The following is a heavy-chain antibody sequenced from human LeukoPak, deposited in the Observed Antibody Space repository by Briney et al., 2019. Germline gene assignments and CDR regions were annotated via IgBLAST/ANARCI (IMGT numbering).Heavy chain of an antibody. CDR3: ARDPGPFDP. CDR1: GFTFSSYS. V-gene: IGHV3-21*01. CDR2: ISRSSSYI. Sequence: PGGSLRLSCAASGFTFSSYSMNWVRQAPGKGLEWVSSISRSSSYIYYADSVKGRFTISRDNAKNSLYLQMNSLRAEDTAVYYCARDPGPFDPWGQGTLVTVSS. J-gene: IGHJ5*02.